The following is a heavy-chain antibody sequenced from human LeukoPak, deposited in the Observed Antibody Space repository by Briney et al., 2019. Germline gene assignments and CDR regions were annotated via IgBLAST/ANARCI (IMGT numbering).Heavy chain of an antibody. D-gene: IGHD4-23*01. CDR3: ARVFYGGNHRGAFDI. J-gene: IGHJ3*02. CDR1: GYTFTRYD. V-gene: IGHV1-8*03. CDR2: MNPNSGNT. Sequence: ASVKVSCKASGYTFTRYDINWVRQATGHGLEWMGSMNPNSGNTGYAQKYQGRVTITRNTSISTAYLELRSLRSEDTAVYDCARVFYGGNHRGAFDIWGQGTMVTVSS.